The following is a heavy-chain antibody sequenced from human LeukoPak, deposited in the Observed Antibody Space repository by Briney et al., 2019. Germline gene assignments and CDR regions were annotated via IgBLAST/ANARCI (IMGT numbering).Heavy chain of an antibody. Sequence: ASVKVSCKASGYTFSGYYMHWVRQAPGQGLEWVGWINPNSGGTNYAQKFQGRVTMTRDTSISTAYMELSSLTSDDTALYYCATGTVSSSWLGIFDFWGQGTLVTVSS. J-gene: IGHJ4*02. CDR3: ATGTVSSSWLGIFDF. V-gene: IGHV1-2*02. CDR1: GYTFSGYY. CDR2: INPNSGGT. D-gene: IGHD6-13*01.